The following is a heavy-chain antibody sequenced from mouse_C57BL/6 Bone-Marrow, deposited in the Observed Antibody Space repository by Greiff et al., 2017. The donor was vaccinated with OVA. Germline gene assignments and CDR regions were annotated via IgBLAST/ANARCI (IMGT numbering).Heavy chain of an antibody. Sequence: VQLQQSGPELVKPGASVKISCKASGYSFTDYNMNWVKQSNGKSLEWIGVINPNYGTTSYNQKFKGKATLTVDQSSSTAYMQLNSLTTEDSAVYYCAFNYGSSYRYFDVWGTGTTVTVSS. CDR2: INPNYGTT. CDR1: GYSFTDYN. D-gene: IGHD1-1*01. CDR3: AFNYGSSYRYFDV. V-gene: IGHV1-39*01. J-gene: IGHJ1*03.